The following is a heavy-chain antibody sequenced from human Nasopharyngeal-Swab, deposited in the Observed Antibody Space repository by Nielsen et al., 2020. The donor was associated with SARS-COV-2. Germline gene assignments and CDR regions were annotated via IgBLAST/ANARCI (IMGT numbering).Heavy chain of an antibody. V-gene: IGHV3-66*01. Sequence: WIRQPPGKGLEWVSVIYSGGSTYYAGSVKGRFTISRDNSKNTLYLQMNSLRAEDTAVYYCARGYYDSLRWGQGTLVTVSS. CDR3: ARGYYDSLR. CDR2: IYSGGST. D-gene: IGHD3-22*01. J-gene: IGHJ4*02.